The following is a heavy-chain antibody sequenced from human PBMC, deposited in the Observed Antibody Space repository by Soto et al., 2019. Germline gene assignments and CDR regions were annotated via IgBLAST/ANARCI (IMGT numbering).Heavy chain of an antibody. CDR2: ISSSGSTI. J-gene: IGHJ6*02. CDR1: GFTFSSYS. D-gene: IGHD4-17*01. CDR3: ARIGVYGDYYYYGMDV. V-gene: IGHV3-21*04. Sequence: EVQLVESGGGLVKPGGSLRLSCAASGFTFSSYSMNWVRQAPGKGLEWVSSISSSGSTIYYADSVKGRFTISRDNAKNSLYLQMNSLRAEDTAVYYCARIGVYGDYYYYGMDVWGQGTTVTVSS.